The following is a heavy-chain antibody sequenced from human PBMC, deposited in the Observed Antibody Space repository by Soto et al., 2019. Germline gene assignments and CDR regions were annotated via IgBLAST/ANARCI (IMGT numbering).Heavy chain of an antibody. V-gene: IGHV1-18*01. CDR1: GDTFANFG. CDR3: ARVVRGVVNWFDP. Sequence: HLVQSGPEVKRPGASITVSCKTSGDTFANFGLSWLRQAPGQGLEWMGWIATYNNNKNYAQKFQGRLTLTTDTSTSTAYMELESLGYDDTAVYYCARVVRGVVNWFDPWGQGTLVTVSS. J-gene: IGHJ5*02. D-gene: IGHD3-10*01. CDR2: IATYNNNK.